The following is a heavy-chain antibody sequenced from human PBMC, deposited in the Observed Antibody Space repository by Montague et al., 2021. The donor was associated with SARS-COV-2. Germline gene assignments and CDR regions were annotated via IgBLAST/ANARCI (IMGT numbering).Heavy chain of an antibody. V-gene: IGHV2-5*02. J-gene: IGHJ6*02. CDR2: IYWDDDK. CDR3: AHRRRNYGMDV. Sequence: PALVKPTQTLTLTCTFSGVSLTTSDVGVGGIRQPPGKALECLAFIYWDDDKRYSPSLQSRLTITKDTSKNQVVLTMTNMDPVDTGTYYCAHRRRNYGMDVWGQGTTVTVSS. CDR1: GVSLTTSDVG.